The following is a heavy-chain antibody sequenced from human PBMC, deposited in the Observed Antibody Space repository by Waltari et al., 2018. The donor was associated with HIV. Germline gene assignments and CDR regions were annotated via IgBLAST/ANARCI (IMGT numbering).Heavy chain of an antibody. CDR3: ARLVGAIDAFDI. D-gene: IGHD1-26*01. Sequence: EVQLVESGGGLVKPGGSLRLSWAASGFTFRSFRLNWVRQAPGKGLEWVSSISSSSSYIYYADSVKGRFTISRDNAKNSLYLQMNSLRAEDTAVYYCARLVGAIDAFDIWGQGTMVTVSS. CDR1: GFTFRSFR. J-gene: IGHJ3*02. V-gene: IGHV3-21*01. CDR2: ISSSSSYI.